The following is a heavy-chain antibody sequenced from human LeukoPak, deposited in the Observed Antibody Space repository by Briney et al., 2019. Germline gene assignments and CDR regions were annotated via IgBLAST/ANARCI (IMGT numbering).Heavy chain of an antibody. CDR2: IRSKAYGGTT. Sequence: PGGSLRLSCTASGFSFGDYAMSWVRQAPGKGLEWVGFIRSKAYGGTTEYAASVKGRFTISRDDSKSIAYLQMNSLKTEDTAVYYCTTPAAASWGQGTLVTVSS. D-gene: IGHD2-2*01. J-gene: IGHJ4*02. V-gene: IGHV3-49*04. CDR1: GFSFGDYA. CDR3: TTPAAAS.